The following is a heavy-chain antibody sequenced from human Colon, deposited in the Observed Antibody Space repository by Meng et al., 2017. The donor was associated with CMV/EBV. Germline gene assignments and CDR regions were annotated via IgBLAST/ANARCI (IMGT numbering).Heavy chain of an antibody. V-gene: IGHV3-30*04. J-gene: IGHJ1*01. CDR1: GFPFSRFS. Sequence: GGSLRLSCAASGFPFSRFSMHWVRLIPGKGLESLTFISYDSFTKYYADSVKGRFTISRDNSHNTLYLQMNSLTIGDTGVYYCAKRTGTTIEDRGQGTLVTVSS. D-gene: IGHD1-14*01. CDR3: AKRTGTTIED. CDR2: ISYDSFTK.